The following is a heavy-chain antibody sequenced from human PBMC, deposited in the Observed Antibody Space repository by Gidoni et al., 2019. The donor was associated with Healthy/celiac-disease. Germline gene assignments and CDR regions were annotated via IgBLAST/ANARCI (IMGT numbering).Heavy chain of an antibody. J-gene: IGHJ4*02. Sequence: EVQLLESGGGLVQPGGSLRLSCAASGFTFSSYAMSWVRQAPGKGLEWVSAISGSGGSTYYADSVKGRFTISRDNSKNTLYLQMNSLRAEDTAVYYCVNRRVVVVPAATYFDYWGQGTLVTVSS. CDR1: GFTFSSYA. D-gene: IGHD2-2*01. CDR2: ISGSGGST. V-gene: IGHV3-23*01. CDR3: VNRRVVVVPAATYFDY.